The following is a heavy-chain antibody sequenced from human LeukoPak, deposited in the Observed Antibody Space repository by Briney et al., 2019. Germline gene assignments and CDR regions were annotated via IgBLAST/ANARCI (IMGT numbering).Heavy chain of an antibody. CDR1: RSTFSNYA. CDR3: AKKYSTGLDP. CDR2: INGSGGST. Sequence: GGSLRLSCAASRSTFSNYAMYWVRQAPGKGLEWVSDINGSGGSTYYADSVKGRFTISRDNSKNTLFLQMNSLRAEDTAVYYCAKKYSTGLDPWGQGTLVTVSS. J-gene: IGHJ5*02. V-gene: IGHV3-23*01. D-gene: IGHD1-26*01.